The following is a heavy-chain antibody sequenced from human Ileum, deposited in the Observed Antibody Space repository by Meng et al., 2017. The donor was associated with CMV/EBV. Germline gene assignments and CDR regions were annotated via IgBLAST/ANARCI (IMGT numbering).Heavy chain of an antibody. CDR1: GFTFSSYW. CDR3: AREAQYNTFWSGNLYAFDY. J-gene: IGHJ4*02. V-gene: IGHV3-7*01. D-gene: IGHD3-3*01. CDR2: IKYDGSEK. Sequence: GESLKISCVVSGFTFSSYWMTWVRQAPGKGLEWVANIKYDGSEKHYVDSVKGRFTISRDNAENSVYLQMNTLRAEDTAVYYCAREAQYNTFWSGNLYAFDYWGQGTLVTVSS.